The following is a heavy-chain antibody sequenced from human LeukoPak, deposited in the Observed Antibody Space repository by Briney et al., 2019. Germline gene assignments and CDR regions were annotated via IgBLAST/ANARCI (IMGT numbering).Heavy chain of an antibody. CDR2: XXXXXXNYXX. Sequence: SGGSLXLSXIGSGFDFXGXGXXXXXQASGKGLXXXXRXXXXXXNYXXXYIXXXXGXXXXARDDSKNTAYLQMNSLKTEDTAMYYXXTHDPDTGLCDHWGHGALVSVSS. CDR1: GFDFXGXG. J-gene: IGHJ4*01. CDR3: XTHDPDTGLCDH. V-gene: IGHV3-73*01. D-gene: IGHD1-14*01.